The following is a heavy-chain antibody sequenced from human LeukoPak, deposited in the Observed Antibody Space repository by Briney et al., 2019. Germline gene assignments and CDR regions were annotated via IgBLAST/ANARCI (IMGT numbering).Heavy chain of an antibody. CDR2: ISSGSTYI. D-gene: IGHD3-16*02. CDR1: GFTLSRYS. Sequence: GESLRLSCAASGFTLSRYSMNWVRQAPGKGLEWVSSISSGSTYIYYAGSVKGRFTISRNNAKNSLYLQMNSLRAEDTAVYYCAGSDTIGYTPREWDYWYFDLWGRGTLVTVSS. J-gene: IGHJ2*01. CDR3: AGSDTIGYTPREWDYWYFDL. V-gene: IGHV3-21*01.